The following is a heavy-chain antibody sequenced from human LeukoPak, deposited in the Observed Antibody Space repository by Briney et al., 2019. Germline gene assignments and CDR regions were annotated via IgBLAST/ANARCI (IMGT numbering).Heavy chain of an antibody. J-gene: IGHJ4*02. CDR1: GFTVSNNY. D-gene: IGHD4-17*01. V-gene: IGHV3-21*01. CDR2: ISSSSSYI. Sequence: GGSLRLSCAASGFTVSNNYMSWVRQAPGKGLEWVSSISSSSSYIYYADSVKGRFTISRDNAKNSLYLQMNSLRAEDTAVYYCARVYGDYDALDYWGQGTLVTVSS. CDR3: ARVYGDYDALDY.